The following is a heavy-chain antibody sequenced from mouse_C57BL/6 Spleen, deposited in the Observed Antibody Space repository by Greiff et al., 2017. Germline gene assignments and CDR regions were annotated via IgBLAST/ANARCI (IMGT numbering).Heavy chain of an antibody. J-gene: IGHJ4*01. D-gene: IGHD1-1*01. V-gene: IGHV1-55*01. Sequence: QVQLKQPGAELVKPGASVKMSCKASGYTFTSYWITWVKQRPGQGLEWIGDIYPGSGSTNYNEKLKSKATLTVDTSSSTAYMQLSSLTSEDSAVYYCARERGLLLRSHYYAMDYWGQGTSVTVSS. CDR2: IYPGSGST. CDR3: ARERGLLLRSHYYAMDY. CDR1: GYTFTSYW.